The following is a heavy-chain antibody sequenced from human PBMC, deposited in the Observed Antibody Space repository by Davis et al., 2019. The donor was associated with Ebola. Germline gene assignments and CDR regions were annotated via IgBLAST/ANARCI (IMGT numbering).Heavy chain of an antibody. J-gene: IGHJ5*02. Sequence: PSETLSLTCTVSGGSIAGYYWSWIRQPPGKGLEWIGYIYYSGNTAYNPSLKSRVTISVDTSKTQFSLKLGSVTAADTAVYYCASDEEGVVTWGQGTLVTVSS. CDR3: ASDEEGVVT. CDR2: IYYSGNT. CDR1: GGSIAGYY. D-gene: IGHD3-22*01. V-gene: IGHV4-59*01.